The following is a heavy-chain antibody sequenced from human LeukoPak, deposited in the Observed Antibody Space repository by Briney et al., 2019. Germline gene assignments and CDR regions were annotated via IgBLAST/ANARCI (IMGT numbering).Heavy chain of an antibody. CDR2: ISSSSGYI. J-gene: IGHJ4*02. Sequence: GGSLRLSCAASGFTFSSYSMNWVRQAPGKGLEWVSSISSSSGYIYYADSVKGRFTISRDNAKNSLYLQMNSLRAEDTAVYYCATSPLPDYDSSGEAHYYFDYWGQGTLVTVSS. V-gene: IGHV3-21*01. D-gene: IGHD3-22*01. CDR3: ATSPLPDYDSSGEAHYYFDY. CDR1: GFTFSSYS.